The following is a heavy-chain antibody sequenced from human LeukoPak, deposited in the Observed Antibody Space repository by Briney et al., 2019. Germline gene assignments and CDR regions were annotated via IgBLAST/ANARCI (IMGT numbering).Heavy chain of an antibody. Sequence: PSETLSLTYAVSGGSISSSNWWSWVRQPPGKGLEWIGEIYRSGSTNYNPSLKSRVTISVDKSKNQFSLKLSSVTAADTAVYYCARAVYSSSWYYFDYWGQGTLVTVSS. CDR1: GGSISSSNW. J-gene: IGHJ4*02. CDR2: IYRSGST. D-gene: IGHD6-13*01. CDR3: ARAVYSSSWYYFDY. V-gene: IGHV4-4*02.